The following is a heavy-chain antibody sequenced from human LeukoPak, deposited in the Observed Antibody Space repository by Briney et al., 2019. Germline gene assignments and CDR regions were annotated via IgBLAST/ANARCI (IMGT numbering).Heavy chain of an antibody. D-gene: IGHD3/OR15-3a*01. Sequence: ASETLSLTCAVYGGSFSGYYWSWIRQPPGKGLEWIGEINHSGSTNYNPSLKSRVTISVDTSKNQFSLKLSSVTAADTAVYYCARGGDWLPRRAFDIWGQGTMVTVSS. V-gene: IGHV4-34*01. CDR3: ARGGDWLPRRAFDI. CDR1: GGSFSGYY. J-gene: IGHJ3*02. CDR2: INHSGST.